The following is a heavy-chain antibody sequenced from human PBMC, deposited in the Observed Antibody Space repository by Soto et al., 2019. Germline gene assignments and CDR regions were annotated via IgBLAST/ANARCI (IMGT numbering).Heavy chain of an antibody. Sequence: PSETLSLTCSVSGGAISSSSYYWGWIRQPPGKGLEWIGSIYYSGSTYYNPSLKSRVTISVDTSKNQFSLKLSSVTAADTAVYYCARRDSSLADWFDPWGQGTLVTVSS. V-gene: IGHV4-39*01. CDR3: ARRDSSLADWFDP. J-gene: IGHJ5*02. CDR1: GGAISSSSYY. CDR2: IYYSGST. D-gene: IGHD6-19*01.